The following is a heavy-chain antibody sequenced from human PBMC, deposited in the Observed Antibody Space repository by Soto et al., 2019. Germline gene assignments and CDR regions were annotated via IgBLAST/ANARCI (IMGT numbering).Heavy chain of an antibody. V-gene: IGHV3-23*01. CDR3: AKDAGRDCSGGSCYSGLLDY. D-gene: IGHD2-15*01. J-gene: IGHJ4*02. Sequence: EVQLLESGGGLVQPGGSLRLSCAASGFTFTTYGMSWFRQAPGSGREWVSGVSARGVSTYYADSVKGRFTISRDNAKNTLYLQMNSLRAEDTAVYFCAKDAGRDCSGGSCYSGLLDYWGQGTLVTVSS. CDR2: VSARGVST. CDR1: GFTFTTYG.